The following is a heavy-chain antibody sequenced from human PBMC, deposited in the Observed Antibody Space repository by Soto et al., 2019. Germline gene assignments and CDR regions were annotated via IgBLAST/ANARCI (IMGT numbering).Heavy chain of an antibody. Sequence: AVKVSCKDSVGSSGNSIINWVRQTRVQGLAWLGGFIAVYRTLNYAQKLQGRVRITVDVSMGTGFGGRSRLASDDTAVYYCATGVIWIGYFAVDDWGQGTPVPVSS. CDR3: ATGVIWIGYFAVDD. CDR2: FIAVYRTL. CDR1: VGSSGNSI. D-gene: IGHD3-3*01. J-gene: IGHJ4*02. V-gene: IGHV1-69*13.